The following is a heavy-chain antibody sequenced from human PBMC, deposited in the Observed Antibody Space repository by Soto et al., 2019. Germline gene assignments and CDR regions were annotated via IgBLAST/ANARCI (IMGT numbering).Heavy chain of an antibody. D-gene: IGHD2-21*02. CDR1: GGTFSSYA. Sequence: SVKVSCKASGGTFSSYAISWVRQAPGQGLEWMGGIIPIFGTANYAQKFQGRVTITADKSTSTAYMELSSLRSEDTAVYYCATSKFCGGDCYYYFDYWGQGTLVTVSS. J-gene: IGHJ4*02. V-gene: IGHV1-69*06. CDR3: ATSKFCGGDCYYYFDY. CDR2: IIPIFGTA.